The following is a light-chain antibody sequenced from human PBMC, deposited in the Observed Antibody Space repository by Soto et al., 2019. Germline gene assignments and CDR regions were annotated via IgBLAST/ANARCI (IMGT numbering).Light chain of an antibody. CDR3: SSYTSSSHV. J-gene: IGLJ1*01. CDR1: SSDVGGYNY. CDR2: DVS. V-gene: IGLV2-14*01. Sequence: QSVLTQPASVSGSPGQSITISCTGTSSDVGGYNYVSWYQQHPGKAPKLMIYDVSNRPSGVSNRFSGSKSGNTASLTISGLQAEDEADSYCSSYTSSSHVFGTGTKAPS.